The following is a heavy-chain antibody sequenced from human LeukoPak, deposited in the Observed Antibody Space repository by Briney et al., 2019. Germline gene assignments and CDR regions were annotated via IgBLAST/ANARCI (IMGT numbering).Heavy chain of an antibody. V-gene: IGHV3-21*01. CDR2: ISYSSNYI. CDR3: ARGVIY. CDR1: GFTFSSHA. J-gene: IGHJ4*02. Sequence: GGSLRLSCAASGFTFSSHAMNWVRQAPGKGLEWVSSISYSSNYIYYADSVKGRFIISRDNAKNSLYLQMNSLRDEDTAVYYCARGVIYWGQGTLVTVSS. D-gene: IGHD2-21*01.